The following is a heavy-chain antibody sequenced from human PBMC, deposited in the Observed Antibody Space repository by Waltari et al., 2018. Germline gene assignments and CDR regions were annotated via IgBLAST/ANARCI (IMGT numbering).Heavy chain of an antibody. D-gene: IGHD3-22*01. Sequence: QLQLQESGPGLVKPSETLSLTCTVSGGSISSSSYYWGWIRQPPGKGLEWIGSIYYIGSTYYNPSLKSRVTISVDTSKNQFSLKLSSVTAADTAVYYCARGIPVIVVVITSDAFDIWGQGTMVTVSS. V-gene: IGHV4-39*01. CDR2: IYYIGST. CDR3: ARGIPVIVVVITSDAFDI. J-gene: IGHJ3*02. CDR1: GGSISSSSYY.